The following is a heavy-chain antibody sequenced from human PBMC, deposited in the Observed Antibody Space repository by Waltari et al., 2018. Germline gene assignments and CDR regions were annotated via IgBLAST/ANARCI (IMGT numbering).Heavy chain of an antibody. V-gene: IGHV3-30*18. CDR2: ISYNGNDK. Sequence: QVQLVESGCGAVQPGRSLRLSCSATGFTFSSYAMHWVRQAPGKGLEWVAVISYNGNDKYYTDSVKGRFTIARDNSKNTLYLQMNSLRPEDTAVYYCAKVPGTSQLYYLDNWGQGTLVTVSS. J-gene: IGHJ4*02. CDR1: GFTFSSYA. D-gene: IGHD1-1*01. CDR3: AKVPGTSQLYYLDN.